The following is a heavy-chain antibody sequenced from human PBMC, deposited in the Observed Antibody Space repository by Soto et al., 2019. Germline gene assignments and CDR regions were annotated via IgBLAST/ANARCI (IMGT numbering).Heavy chain of an antibody. V-gene: IGHV1-3*01. CDR3: ARDGASIAVAGFLYYFDY. CDR2: INAGNGNT. CDR1: GYTFTSYA. Sequence: ASVKVSCKASGYTFTSYAMHWVRQAPGQRLEWMGWINAGNGNTKYSQKFQGRVTITRDTSASTAYMELSSLRSEDTAVYYCARDGASIAVAGFLYYFDYWGQGTLVTVSS. D-gene: IGHD6-19*01. J-gene: IGHJ4*02.